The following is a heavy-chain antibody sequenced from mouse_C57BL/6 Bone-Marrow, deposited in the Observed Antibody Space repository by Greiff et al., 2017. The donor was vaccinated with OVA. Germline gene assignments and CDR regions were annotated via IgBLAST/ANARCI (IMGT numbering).Heavy chain of an antibody. CDR1: GYTFTDYY. CDR2: INPNNGGT. D-gene: IGHD2-5*01. J-gene: IGHJ1*03. Sequence: VQLKQSGPELVKPGASVKISCKASGYTFTDYYMNWVKQSHGKSLEWIGDINPNNGGTSYNQKFKGKATLTVDKSSSTAYMELRSLTSEDSAVYYCARGSSNYLWYFDVWGTGTTVTVPS. CDR3: ARGSSNYLWYFDV. V-gene: IGHV1-26*01.